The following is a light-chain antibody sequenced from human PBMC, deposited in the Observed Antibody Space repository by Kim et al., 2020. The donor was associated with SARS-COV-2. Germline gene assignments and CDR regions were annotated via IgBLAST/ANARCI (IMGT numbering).Light chain of an antibody. J-gene: IGKJ4*01. CDR2: GAS. CDR1: QSVSSSY. CDR3: QQYGSSLLT. Sequence: SPGESATLSCSASQSVSSSYLAWYQQKPGQAPRLLIYGASSRATGIPDRFSGSGSGTDFTLTISRLEPEDFAVYYCQQYGSSLLTFGGGTKVDIK. V-gene: IGKV3-20*01.